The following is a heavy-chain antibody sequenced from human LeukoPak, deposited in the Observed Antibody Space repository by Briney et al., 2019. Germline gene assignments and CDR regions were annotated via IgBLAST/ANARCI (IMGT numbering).Heavy chain of an antibody. D-gene: IGHD6-19*01. J-gene: IGHJ4*02. CDR2: IIPIFGTA. Sequence: SVTVSCKASGGTFSSYAISWVRQAPGQGLEWMGGIIPIFGTANYAQKFQGRVTITADESTSTAYMELSSLRSEDTAVYYCARDLISSSGWDFDYWGQGTLVSVSS. CDR1: GGTFSSYA. CDR3: ARDLISSSGWDFDY. V-gene: IGHV1-69*01.